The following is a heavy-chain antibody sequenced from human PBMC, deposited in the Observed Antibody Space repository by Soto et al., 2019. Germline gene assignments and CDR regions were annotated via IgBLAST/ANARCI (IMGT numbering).Heavy chain of an antibody. Sequence: QVQLVQSGAEVKKPGSSVKVSCKPSGGTFSTYTISWVRQVPGQGLEWMGRINPILGTAYYAQKFQGRVTITADRSTSTAYMGLTSPRSEDTGVYYCVREAARGRSGYFGFWGQGTLVTVSS. V-gene: IGHV1-69*08. D-gene: IGHD3-10*01. CDR2: INPILGTA. CDR3: VREAARGRSGYFGF. J-gene: IGHJ4*02. CDR1: GGTFSTYT.